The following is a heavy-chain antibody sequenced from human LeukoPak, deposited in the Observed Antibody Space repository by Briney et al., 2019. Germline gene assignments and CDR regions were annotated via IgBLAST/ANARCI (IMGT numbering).Heavy chain of an antibody. CDR2: IIPIFGAA. D-gene: IGHD5-24*01. Sequence: SVKVSCKASGGTFSSYAISWVRQAPGQGLEWMGGIIPIFGAANYAQKFQGRVTITADESTSTAYMELSSLRPEDTAVYYCARFRGDGYNLDYWGQGTLVTVSS. V-gene: IGHV1-69*13. J-gene: IGHJ4*02. CDR3: ARFRGDGYNLDY. CDR1: GGTFSSYA.